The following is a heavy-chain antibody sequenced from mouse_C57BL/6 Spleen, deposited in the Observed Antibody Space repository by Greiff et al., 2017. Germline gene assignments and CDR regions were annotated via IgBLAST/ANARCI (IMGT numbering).Heavy chain of an antibody. Sequence: EVQLVESGGGLVKPGGSLKLSCAASGFTFSSYAMSWVRQTPEKRLEWVATISDGGSYTYYPDNVKGRFTISRDNAKNNLYLQMSHLKSEDTAMYYCARDYEGYAMDYWGQGTSVTVSS. V-gene: IGHV5-4*01. CDR1: GFTFSSYA. CDR2: ISDGGSYT. CDR3: ARDYEGYAMDY. D-gene: IGHD2-12*01. J-gene: IGHJ4*01.